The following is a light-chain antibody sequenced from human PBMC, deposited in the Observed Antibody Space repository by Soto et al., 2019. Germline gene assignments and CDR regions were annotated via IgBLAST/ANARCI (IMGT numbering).Light chain of an antibody. CDR2: DAS. Sequence: DIQMTQSPSTLSASVGDRVTITCRASQSIRSWLAWYQQKPGKAPKLLIYDASTLESGVPSRFSGRGSGTEFSVTISSLQPDDFATYYCQQYNSYSYPFGQGTKLEIK. J-gene: IGKJ2*01. V-gene: IGKV1-5*01. CDR1: QSIRSW. CDR3: QQYNSYSYP.